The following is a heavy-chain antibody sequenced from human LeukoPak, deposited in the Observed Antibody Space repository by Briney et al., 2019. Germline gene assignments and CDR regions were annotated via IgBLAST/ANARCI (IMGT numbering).Heavy chain of an antibody. V-gene: IGHV1-18*01. J-gene: IGHJ4*02. Sequence: ASVKVSCKASGYSFSIYGITWARQAPGPGLEYLGWISASDGTTNYAQKVQDRVTMTTDTSTSTAYLELRSLRSEDTAVYYCARCGAAVTTHFSHWGQGTLVTVSS. CDR3: ARCGAAVTTHFSH. D-gene: IGHD4-17*01. CDR2: ISASDGTT. CDR1: GYSFSIYG.